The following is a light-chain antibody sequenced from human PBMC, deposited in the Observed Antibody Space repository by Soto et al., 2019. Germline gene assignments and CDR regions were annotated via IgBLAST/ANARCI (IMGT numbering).Light chain of an antibody. V-gene: IGKV4-1*01. J-gene: IGKJ2*01. CDR1: QSVSYSSNNKNY. CDR2: WAS. CDR3: QQYYSTPPYT. Sequence: DIVMTQSPDSLAVSLGERATINCKSSQSVSYSSNNKNYLAWYQQKAGQPPKLLIYWASTRESGVPDRFSGSGSGTDFTLTISSPQAEDVAVYYCQQYYSTPPYTFGQGTKLEIK.